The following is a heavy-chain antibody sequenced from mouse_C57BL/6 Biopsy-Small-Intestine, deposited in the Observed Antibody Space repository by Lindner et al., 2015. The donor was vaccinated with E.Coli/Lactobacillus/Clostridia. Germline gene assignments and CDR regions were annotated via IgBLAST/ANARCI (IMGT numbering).Heavy chain of an antibody. CDR1: GYTFTSYD. D-gene: IGHD2-4*01. Sequence: SVKVSCKASGYTFTSYDISWVRQAPGQGLEWMGWISGYNGNTNYAQKLQGRVTMTTDTSTSTAYMELRSLRSDDTAVYYCAGVMITFGGVIAYGAFDIWGQGTMVTVSS. CDR3: AGVMITFGGVIAYGAFDI. CDR2: ISGYNGNT. J-gene: IGHJ3*01. V-gene: IGHV1-66*01.